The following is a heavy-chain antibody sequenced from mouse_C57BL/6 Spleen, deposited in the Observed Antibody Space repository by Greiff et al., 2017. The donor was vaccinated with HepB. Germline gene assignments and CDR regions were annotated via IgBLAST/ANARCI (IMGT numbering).Heavy chain of an antibody. Sequence: EVKLVESGGGLVKPGGSLKLSCAASGFTFSDYGMHWVRQAPEKGLEWVAYISSGSSTIYYADTVKGRFTISRDNAKNTLFLQMTSLRSEDTAMYYCARQKYSNYNAMDYWGQGTSVTVSS. CDR3: ARQKYSNYNAMDY. D-gene: IGHD2-5*01. CDR1: GFTFSDYG. CDR2: ISSGSSTI. J-gene: IGHJ4*01. V-gene: IGHV5-17*01.